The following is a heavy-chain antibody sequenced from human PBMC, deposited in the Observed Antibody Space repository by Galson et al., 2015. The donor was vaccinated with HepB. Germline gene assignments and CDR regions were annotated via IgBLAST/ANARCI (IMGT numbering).Heavy chain of an antibody. J-gene: IGHJ4*02. CDR2: IYYTGST. D-gene: IGHD3-16*01. CDR3: ARRGDGGRSLDY. CDR1: GGSISSYY. V-gene: IGHV4-59*08. Sequence: QVQLQESGPGLVKPSETLSLTCTVTGGSISSYYWSWIRQPPGKGLEWIGNIYYTGSTNYNPSLKSRATISLDTSKNQFSLKLSSVTAADTAVYFCARRGDGGRSLDYWGQGALVTVSS.